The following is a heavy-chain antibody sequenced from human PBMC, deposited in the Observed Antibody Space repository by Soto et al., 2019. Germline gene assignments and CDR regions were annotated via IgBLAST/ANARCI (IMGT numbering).Heavy chain of an antibody. CDR1: GYTFTAYY. CDR3: ARGSAVGGNWFDS. CDR2: IKPNSGDT. Sequence: ASVKVSCKASGYTFTAYYIHWVREAPGQGLECMGWIKPNSGDTGYTQKFQGRVTMTRDTSISTAYMELSSLRSDDTAMYYCARGSAVGGNWFDSWGQGTLVTVSS. V-gene: IGHV1-2*02. J-gene: IGHJ5*01. D-gene: IGHD6-19*01.